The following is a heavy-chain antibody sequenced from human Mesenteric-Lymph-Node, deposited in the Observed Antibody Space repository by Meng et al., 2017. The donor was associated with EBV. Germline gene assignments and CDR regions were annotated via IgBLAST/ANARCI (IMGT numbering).Heavy chain of an antibody. Sequence: VQRHESGPGLVKPSQTLSLTCTCSGGSISSGDYYWSWIRQPPGKGLEWIGYISYSGSTYYNPSLKSRVTISVDTSKNQFSLKLSSVTAADTAVYYCARTHFYDSSNYGFDYWGQGTLVTVSS. CDR1: GGSISSGDYY. CDR3: ARTHFYDSSNYGFDY. J-gene: IGHJ4*02. CDR2: ISYSGST. D-gene: IGHD3-22*01. V-gene: IGHV4-30-4*01.